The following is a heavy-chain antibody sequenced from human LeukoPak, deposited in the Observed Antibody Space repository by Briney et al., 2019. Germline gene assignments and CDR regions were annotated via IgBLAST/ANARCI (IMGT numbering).Heavy chain of an antibody. D-gene: IGHD6-6*01. J-gene: IGHJ4*02. CDR1: GFTFSSYS. CDR3: ARAPRGSSSGDY. V-gene: IGHV3-21*01. Sequence: GGSLRLSCAASGFTFSSYSMNWVRQAPGKGLEWVSSISSSSSYIYYADSVKGRFTISRDNAKNSLYLQMNSLRAEDTAVYSCARAPRGSSSGDYWGQGTLVTVSS. CDR2: ISSSSSYI.